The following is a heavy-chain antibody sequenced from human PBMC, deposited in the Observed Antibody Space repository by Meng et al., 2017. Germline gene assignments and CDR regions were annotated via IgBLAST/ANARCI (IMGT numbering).Heavy chain of an antibody. CDR2: INWNGGST. J-gene: IGHJ4*02. D-gene: IGHD3-10*01. Sequence: GESLKISCAASGFIFHDYGLSWVRQAPGKGLEWVSGINWNGGSTGYADSVKGRFTITRDNAKNSLYLQMNSLRVEDTALYYCVRGVWSVTYYSPYFDYWGQGTLVTVSS. CDR3: VRGVWSVTYYSPYFDY. V-gene: IGHV3-20*04. CDR1: GFIFHDYG.